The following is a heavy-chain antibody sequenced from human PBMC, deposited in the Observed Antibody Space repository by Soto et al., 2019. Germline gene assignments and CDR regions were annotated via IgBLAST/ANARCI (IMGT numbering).Heavy chain of an antibody. J-gene: IGHJ4*02. Sequence: SETLSLTSDVSSVSITSSNWWTWVRQPPGKGMKWLGKISHSGTVNYNATHRCRVTISVDKPKTQLSLKLMSVTAADTAVYYCARDYDGFDYWGPGILVTVSS. CDR1: SVSITSSNW. CDR3: ARDYDGFDY. D-gene: IGHD3-16*01. CDR2: ISHSGTV. V-gene: IGHV4-4*02.